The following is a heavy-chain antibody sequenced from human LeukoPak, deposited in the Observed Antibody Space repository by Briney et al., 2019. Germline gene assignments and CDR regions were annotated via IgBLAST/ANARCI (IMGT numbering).Heavy chain of an antibody. D-gene: IGHD6-13*01. V-gene: IGHV3-21*01. CDR2: ISSSSSYI. J-gene: IGHJ4*02. CDR1: GFTFSSYS. CDR3: ARDRYQQQLVGGLDY. Sequence: GGSLRLSRAASGFTFSSYSMNWVRQAPGKGLEWVSSISSSSSYIYYADSVKGRFTISRDNAKNSLYLQMNSLRAEDTAVYYYARDRYQQQLVGGLDYWGQGTLVTVSS.